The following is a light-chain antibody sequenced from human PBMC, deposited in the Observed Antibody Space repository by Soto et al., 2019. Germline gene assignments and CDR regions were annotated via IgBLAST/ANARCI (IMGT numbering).Light chain of an antibody. V-gene: IGKV3-20*01. CDR3: HQSGDSPT. CDR1: QTVNANF. J-gene: IGKJ1*01. CDR2: GVS. Sequence: EIVLTQSPGTLSLSPGERATLYCRSSQTVNANFLAWYQQKPGKAPRLLIYGVSNRAPGIPDRFSGSGSGTDITLTISRLEPEDFAVYYCHQSGDSPTFGQGTRVEIK.